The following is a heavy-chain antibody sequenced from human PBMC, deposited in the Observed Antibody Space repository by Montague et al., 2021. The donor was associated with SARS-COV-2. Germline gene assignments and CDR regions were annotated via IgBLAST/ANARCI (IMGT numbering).Heavy chain of an antibody. V-gene: IGHV4-59*02. CDR1: GSSVRSYY. CDR2: IYDSGST. CDR3: ARENTVTTFGGPYYIDS. J-gene: IGHJ4*02. D-gene: IGHD4-17*01. Sequence: SETLSLTCIVSGSSVRSYYWSWIRQPPGKGLEWIGYIYDSGSTNYTPSLKGRVTISVDTSKNQFSLKLSSVTAADTAVYYCARENTVTTFGGPYYIDSWGQGTLVTVSA.